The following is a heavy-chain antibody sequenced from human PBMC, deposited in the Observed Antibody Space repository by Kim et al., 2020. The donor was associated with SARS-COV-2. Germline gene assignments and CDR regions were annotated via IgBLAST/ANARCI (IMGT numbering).Heavy chain of an antibody. CDR3: AREDYYDSSGYYKGWFDP. CDR2: IYYSGST. D-gene: IGHD3-22*01. Sequence: SETLSLTCTVSGGSISSSSYYWGWIRQPPGKGLEWIGSIYYSGSTYYNPSLKSRVTISVDTSKNQFSLKLSSVTAADTAVYYCAREDYYDSSGYYKGWFDPWGQGTLVTVSS. V-gene: IGHV4-39*07. J-gene: IGHJ5*02. CDR1: GGSISSSSYY.